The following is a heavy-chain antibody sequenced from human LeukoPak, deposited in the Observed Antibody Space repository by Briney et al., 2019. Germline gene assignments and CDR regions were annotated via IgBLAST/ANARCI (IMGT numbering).Heavy chain of an antibody. CDR1: GGSFSGYY. V-gene: IGHV4-34*01. Sequence: PSETLSLTCAVYGGSFSGYYWSWIRQPPGKGLEWIGEINHSGSTNYNPSLKSRVTISVDTSKNQFSLKLSSVTAADTAVYYCARGSGWFQATAYWGQGTLVTVSS. D-gene: IGHD6-19*01. J-gene: IGHJ4*02. CDR3: ARGSGWFQATAY. CDR2: INHSGST.